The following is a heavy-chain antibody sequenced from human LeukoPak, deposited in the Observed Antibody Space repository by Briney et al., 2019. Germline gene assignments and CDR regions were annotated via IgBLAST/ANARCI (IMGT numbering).Heavy chain of an antibody. CDR1: GFTFSSYA. V-gene: IGHV3-30-3*01. D-gene: IGHD1-7*01. CDR2: ISYDGSNK. CDR3: AREGLELGLDY. J-gene: IGHJ4*02. Sequence: GRSLRLSCAASGFTFSSYAMHWVRQAPGKGLEWVAVISYDGSNKYYADSVKGRFTISRDNSKNTLYLQMNSLRAEDTAVYYCAREGLELGLDYWGQGTLVTVS.